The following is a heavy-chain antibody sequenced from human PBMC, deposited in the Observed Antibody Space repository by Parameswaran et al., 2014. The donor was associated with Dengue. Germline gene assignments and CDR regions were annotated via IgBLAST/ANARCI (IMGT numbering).Heavy chain of an antibody. D-gene: IGHD6-13*01. CDR3: ARDPTIAASRGS. Sequence: VRQAPGKGLEWVSVIYSGGSTXYADSVKGRFTISRDNSKNTLYLQMNSLRAEDTAVYYCARDPTIAASRGSWGQGTLVTVSS. CDR2: IYSGGST. J-gene: IGHJ5*02. V-gene: IGHV3-66*01.